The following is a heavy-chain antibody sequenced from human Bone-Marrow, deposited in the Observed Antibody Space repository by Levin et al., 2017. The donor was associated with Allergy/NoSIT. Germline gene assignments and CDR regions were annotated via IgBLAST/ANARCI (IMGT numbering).Heavy chain of an antibody. Sequence: GGSLRLSCAASGFTFSSDRMNWARQAPGKGLEWVATISSGGSYIYYADSVKGRFTISRDNAKNSLFLEMNNLRAEDTAVYYCARVNGYCSTSTCYNNWSDPWGQGTLVTVSS. CDR1: GFTFSSDR. CDR2: ISSGGSYI. V-gene: IGHV3-21*01. D-gene: IGHD2-8*01. CDR3: ARVNGYCSTSTCYNNWSDP. J-gene: IGHJ5*02.